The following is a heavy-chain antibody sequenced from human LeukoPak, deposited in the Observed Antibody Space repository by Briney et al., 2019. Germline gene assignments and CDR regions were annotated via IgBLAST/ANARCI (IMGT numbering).Heavy chain of an antibody. CDR3: ARLVRQYQLLSPTINAFDI. D-gene: IGHD2-2*01. Sequence: SQTLSLTCAISGDSVSNNNAAWNWIRQSPSRGLEWLGRTYYRSKWYTDYAVSVSSRITINPDASKNQFSLQLNSVTAADTAVYYCARLVRQYQLLSPTINAFDIWGQGTMVTVSS. CDR2: TYYRSKWYT. V-gene: IGHV6-1*01. J-gene: IGHJ3*02. CDR1: GDSVSNNNAA.